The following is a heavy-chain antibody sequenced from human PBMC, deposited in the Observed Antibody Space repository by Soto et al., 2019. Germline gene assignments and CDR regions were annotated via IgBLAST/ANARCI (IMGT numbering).Heavy chain of an antibody. CDR1: GYTLTNYY. V-gene: IGHV1-46*01. CDR2: INPSIGST. Sequence: ASVKVSCKASGYTLTNYYIHWVRQAPGQGLERMGIINPSIGSTTYAQKFQGRVTLTRDASPSTVYMDLSSLRSEDTAVYYCARGRFTTVTTWWYFDYWGQGALVTVSS. J-gene: IGHJ4*02. D-gene: IGHD4-17*01. CDR3: ARGRFTTVTTWWYFDY.